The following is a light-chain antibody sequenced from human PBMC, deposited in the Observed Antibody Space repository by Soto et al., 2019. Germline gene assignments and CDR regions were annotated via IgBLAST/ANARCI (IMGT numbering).Light chain of an antibody. CDR2: AAS. CDR1: QSISSY. Sequence: DIQMTQSPSSLSASVGDRVNITCRASQSISSYLNWYQQKPGKAPKLLIYAASNLQTGVPSRFSGSGSGTDFTLSIHSLQPEDFATYYCQQANSFPRTFGPGTKVDIK. V-gene: IGKV1-39*01. CDR3: QQANSFPRT. J-gene: IGKJ3*01.